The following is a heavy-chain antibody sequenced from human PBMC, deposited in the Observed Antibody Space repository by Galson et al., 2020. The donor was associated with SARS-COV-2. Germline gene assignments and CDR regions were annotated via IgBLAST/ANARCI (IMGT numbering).Heavy chain of an antibody. V-gene: IGHV3-23*01. CDR2: SGGNGVTT. CDR3: ARDARFGARYVFDF. Sequence: GESLKISCAGSGFGLSSYAMNWVRQAPGKGLEWVSLSGGNGVTTYYADSVKGRFTISRDNSKNTLYLQMNSLRVDDTAVYYCARDARFGARYVFDFWGQGTVGTGAS. J-gene: IGHJ3*01. CDR1: GFGLSSYA. D-gene: IGHD3-10*01.